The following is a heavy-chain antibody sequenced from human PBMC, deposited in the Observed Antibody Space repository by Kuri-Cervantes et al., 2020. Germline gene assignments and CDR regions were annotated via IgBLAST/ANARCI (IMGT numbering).Heavy chain of an antibody. CDR2: ISYDGSNK. V-gene: IGHV3-30*03. CDR1: GFTFSPYP. J-gene: IGHJ4*02. Sequence: GGSLRLSCAASGFTFSPYPMNWVRQAPGKGLEWVAVISYDGSNKYYADSVKGRFTISRDNSKNTLYLQMNSLRAEDTAVYYCARDSHDIVDYWGQGTLVTVSS. CDR3: ARDSHDIVDY. D-gene: IGHD3-9*01.